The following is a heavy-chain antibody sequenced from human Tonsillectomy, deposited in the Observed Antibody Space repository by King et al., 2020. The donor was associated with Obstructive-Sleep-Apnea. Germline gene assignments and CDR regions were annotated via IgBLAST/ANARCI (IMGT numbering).Heavy chain of an antibody. J-gene: IGHJ4*02. CDR3: EKDLRHYYDSRGSDY. CDR1: GFTFDDYA. CDR2: ITWNSGSI. V-gene: IGHV3-9*01. Sequence: VQLVESGGGLVQPGRSLRLSCAASGFTFDDYAMHWVRQAPGKGLEWVSGITWNSGSIGYADSVKGRFTISRDNAKNSLYLQMNSLRAEDTALYYCEKDLRHYYDSRGSDYWGQGTLVTVSS. D-gene: IGHD3-22*01.